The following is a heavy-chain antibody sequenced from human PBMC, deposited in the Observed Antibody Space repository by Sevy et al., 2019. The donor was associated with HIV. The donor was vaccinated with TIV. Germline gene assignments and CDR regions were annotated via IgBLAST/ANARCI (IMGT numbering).Heavy chain of an antibody. J-gene: IGHJ4*02. D-gene: IGHD3-3*01. CDR2: IYPNGGDT. CDR3: ARGKREEWLLYLDN. V-gene: IGHV1-2*02. Sequence: ASVKVSCKTSGYTFAAYYIHWVRQAPGQGLEWLGWIYPNGGDTTYAQKFQGRVTVTMSTSINTVYMELTRLRSDDTAVYYCARGKREEWLLYLDNWGTGTLVTVSS. CDR1: GYTFAAYY.